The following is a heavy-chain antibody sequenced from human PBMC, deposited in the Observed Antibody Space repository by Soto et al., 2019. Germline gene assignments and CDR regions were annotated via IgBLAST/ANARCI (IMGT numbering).Heavy chain of an antibody. CDR3: ARTLLGTPGPFDY. V-gene: IGHV4-31*03. CDR1: GGSISSGGYY. CDR2: IYYSGST. D-gene: IGHD2-15*01. J-gene: IGHJ4*02. Sequence: SETLSLTCTVSGGSISSGGYYWSWIRQHPGKGLEWIGYIYYSGSTYHNPSLKSRVTISVDTSKNQFSLKLSSVTAADTAVYYCARTLLGTPGPFDYWGQGTLVTVSS.